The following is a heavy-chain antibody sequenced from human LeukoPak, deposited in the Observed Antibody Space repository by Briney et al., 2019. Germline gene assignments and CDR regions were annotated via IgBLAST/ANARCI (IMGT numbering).Heavy chain of an antibody. CDR1: GFSFSGYS. CDR3: AKDQNGNIDY. Sequence: GGSLRLSCAASGFSFSGYSMSWVRQAPGKGLEWVSVITESDDITYYADSVKGRFTISRDNSKNTLYLQMNSLRAEDTAVYYCAKDQNGNIDYWGQGTLVTVSS. D-gene: IGHD1-26*01. J-gene: IGHJ4*02. V-gene: IGHV3-23*01. CDR2: ITESDDIT.